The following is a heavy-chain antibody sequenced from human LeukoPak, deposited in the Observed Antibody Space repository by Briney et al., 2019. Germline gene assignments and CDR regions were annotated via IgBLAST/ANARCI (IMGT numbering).Heavy chain of an antibody. V-gene: IGHV3-7*01. J-gene: IGHJ4*02. D-gene: IGHD1-1*01. Sequence: GGSLRLSCEGSGFMFRDYWMSWVRQAPGKGLEWVANIKEDGSEKNYVDSVKGRFTISRDNAKNSVYLEMSSLRVEDTAVYYCARDPSLEHFDYWGQRTLVAVSS. CDR3: ARDPSLEHFDY. CDR2: IKEDGSEK. CDR1: GFMFRDYW.